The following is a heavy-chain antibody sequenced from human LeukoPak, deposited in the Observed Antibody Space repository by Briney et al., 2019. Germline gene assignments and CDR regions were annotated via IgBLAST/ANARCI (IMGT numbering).Heavy chain of an antibody. CDR1: GYTFTSYY. Sequence: ASVKVSCKASGYTFTSYYMHWVRQAPGQGLEWMGIINPSGGSTSYAQKFQGRVTMTRDMSTSTVCMELSSLRSEDTAVYYCASSYDFWNGPSGYWGQGTLVTVSS. D-gene: IGHD3-3*01. V-gene: IGHV1-46*01. J-gene: IGHJ4*02. CDR3: ASSYDFWNGPSGY. CDR2: INPSGGST.